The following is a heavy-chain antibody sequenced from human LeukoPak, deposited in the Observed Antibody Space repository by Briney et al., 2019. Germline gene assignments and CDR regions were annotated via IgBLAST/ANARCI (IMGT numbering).Heavy chain of an antibody. V-gene: IGHV3-23*01. CDR1: GFTFTNYA. CDR3: ARGIVVSPAAPYSWFDP. CDR2: IGASGGNT. Sequence: PGGSLRLSCATSGFTFTNYAMSWVRQAPGKGLEWVSAIGASGGNTYYADSVKGRFTISRDNSKNMLYLQMNSLRAEDTAVYYCARGIVVSPAAPYSWFDPGGQGTLVTVSS. D-gene: IGHD2-2*01. J-gene: IGHJ5*02.